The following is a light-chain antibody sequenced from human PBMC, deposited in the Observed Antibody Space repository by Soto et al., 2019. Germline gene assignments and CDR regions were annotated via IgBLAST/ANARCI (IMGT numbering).Light chain of an antibody. CDR1: QRISTW. CDR3: HQYNSYSPFT. Sequence: DIQMTQSPSTLSASVGDRVTITCRASQRISTWLAWYQQHPGEAPKLLIYGASYLESGVPSRFSGSGSGTEFTLTIDSLQPGDFAVYYCHQYNSYSPFTFGPGTRWIS. J-gene: IGKJ3*01. V-gene: IGKV1-5*01. CDR2: GAS.